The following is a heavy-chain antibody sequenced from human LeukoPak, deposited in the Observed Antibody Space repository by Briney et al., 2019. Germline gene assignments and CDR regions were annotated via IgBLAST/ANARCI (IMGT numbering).Heavy chain of an antibody. CDR1: GFTFSSYA. CDR2: IYSGGST. J-gene: IGHJ4*02. CDR3: ARYYYDSSGYRLDY. Sequence: GGSLRLSCAASGFTFSSYAMSWVRQAPGKGLEWVSVIYSGGSTYYADSVKGRFTISRDNSKNTLYLQMNSLRAEDTAVYYCARYYYDSSGYRLDYWGQGTLVTVSS. D-gene: IGHD3-22*01. V-gene: IGHV3-53*01.